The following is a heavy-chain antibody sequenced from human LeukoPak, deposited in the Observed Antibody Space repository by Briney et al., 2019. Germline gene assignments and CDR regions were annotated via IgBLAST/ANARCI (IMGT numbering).Heavy chain of an antibody. CDR2: INPNSGGT. D-gene: IGHD4-11*01. V-gene: IGHV1-2*02. J-gene: IGHJ4*02. CDR1: GYTFTGYY. Sequence: ASVKVSCKASGYTFTGYYMHWVRQAPGQGLEWMGWINPNSGGTNYAQKFQGRVTMTRDTSISTAYMELSRLRSDDTAVYYCARRVYSNYVFDYWGQGTLVTVSS. CDR3: ARRVYSNYVFDY.